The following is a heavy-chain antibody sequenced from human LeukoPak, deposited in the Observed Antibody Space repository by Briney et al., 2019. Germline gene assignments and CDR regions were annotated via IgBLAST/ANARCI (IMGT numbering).Heavy chain of an antibody. CDR3: ARHSYDSSGYYGDFDY. V-gene: IGHV4-39*01. Sequence: SETLSLTCTVSGGSISSSSYYWGWIRQPPGKGLEWIGSIYYSGSTYYNPSLKSRVTISVDTSENQFSLKLSSVTAADTAVYYCARHSYDSSGYYGDFDYWGQGTLVTVSS. D-gene: IGHD3-22*01. CDR1: GGSISSSSYY. J-gene: IGHJ4*02. CDR2: IYYSGST.